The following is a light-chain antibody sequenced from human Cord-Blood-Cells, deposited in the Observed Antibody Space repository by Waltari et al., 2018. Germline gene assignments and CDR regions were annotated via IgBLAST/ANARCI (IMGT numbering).Light chain of an antibody. CDR3: QQYGSSPFT. CDR2: GAS. V-gene: IGKV3-20*01. CDR1: QSVSSSY. J-gene: IGKJ3*01. Sequence: IVLTQSPGPLSLSPGERATLPCRASQSVSSSYLAWYQQKPGQAPRLLSYGASSRATGIPDRFSGSGSGTDFTLTISRLEPEDFAVYYCQQYGSSPFTFGPGTKVDIK.